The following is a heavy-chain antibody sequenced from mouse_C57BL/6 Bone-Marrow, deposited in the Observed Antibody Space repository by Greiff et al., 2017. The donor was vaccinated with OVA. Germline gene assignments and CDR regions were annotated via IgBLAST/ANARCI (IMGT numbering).Heavy chain of an antibody. CDR3: ARGGLGRWYFDV. J-gene: IGHJ1*03. CDR1: GYSITSGYY. CDR2: ISYDGSN. D-gene: IGHD4-1*01. Sequence: EESGPGLVKPSQSLSLTCSVTGYSITSGYYWNWIRQFPGNKLEWMGYISYDGSNNYKPSLKNRISITRDTSKNQFFLKLNSVTTEDTATYYCARGGLGRWYFDVWGTGTTVTVSS. V-gene: IGHV3-6*01.